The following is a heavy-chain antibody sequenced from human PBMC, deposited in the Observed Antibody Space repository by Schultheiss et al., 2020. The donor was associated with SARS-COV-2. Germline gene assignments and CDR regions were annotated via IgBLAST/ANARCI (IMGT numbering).Heavy chain of an antibody. D-gene: IGHD6-19*01. V-gene: IGHV4-39*07. CDR2: INHSGST. CDR1: GGSISSGSYY. CDR3: AGSGWYVGFDY. J-gene: IGHJ4*02. Sequence: SETLSLTCTVSGGSISSGSYYWSWIRQPPGKGLEWIGGINHSGSTNYNPSLKSRVTISVDTSKNQFSLKLNSVTAADTAVYYCAGSGWYVGFDYWGQGTLVTVSS.